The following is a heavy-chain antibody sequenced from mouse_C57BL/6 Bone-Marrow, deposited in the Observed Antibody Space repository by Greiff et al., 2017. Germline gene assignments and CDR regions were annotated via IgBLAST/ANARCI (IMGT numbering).Heavy chain of an antibody. V-gene: IGHV5-17*01. CDR3: ASKRLRRTVFAY. J-gene: IGHJ3*01. D-gene: IGHD2-4*01. CDR2: ISSGSSTI. CDR1: GFTFSDYG. Sequence: VQLKESGGGLVKPGGSLKLSCAASGFTFSDYGMHWVRQAPEKGLEWVAYISSGSSTIYYADTVKGRFTISRDNAKNTLFLKMTSLRSEDTAMYSCASKRLRRTVFAYWGQGTLVTVSA.